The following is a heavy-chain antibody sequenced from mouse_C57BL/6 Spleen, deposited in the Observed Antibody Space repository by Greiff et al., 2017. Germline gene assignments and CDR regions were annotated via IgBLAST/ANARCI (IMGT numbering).Heavy chain of an antibody. CDR3: ARVGGREDFDV. J-gene: IGHJ1*03. V-gene: IGHV1-82*01. D-gene: IGHD1-1*01. CDR1: GYAFSSSW. Sequence: VQLQQSGPELVKPGASVKISCKASGYAFSSSWMHWVKQRPGRGLEWIGRIYPGGGGTKYNGKFKGKATLTADKPSSTAYMQLSSLTSEDSAVXFCARVGGREDFDVWGKGTTVTVAS. CDR2: IYPGGGGT.